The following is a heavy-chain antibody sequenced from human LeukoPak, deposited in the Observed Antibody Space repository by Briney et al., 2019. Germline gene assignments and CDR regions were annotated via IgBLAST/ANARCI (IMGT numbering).Heavy chain of an antibody. D-gene: IGHD2-21*02. CDR2: IKGGGGGP. J-gene: IGHJ4*02. Sequence: GESLRLSCVDYGFTFNIYAMGWVRQSPGGGLEWVSSIKGGGGGPFYADSVKGRFTISRENSKNTLFLQLNSLRAEDSAVYYCAQGGHDFNPFYCWGQGTLVTVSS. CDR1: GFTFNIYA. CDR3: AQGGHDFNPFYC. V-gene: IGHV3-23*01.